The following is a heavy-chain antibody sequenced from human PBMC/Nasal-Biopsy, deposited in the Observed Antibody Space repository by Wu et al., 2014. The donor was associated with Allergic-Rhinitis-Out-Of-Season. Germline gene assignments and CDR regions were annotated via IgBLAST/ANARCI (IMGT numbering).Heavy chain of an antibody. CDR2: LYSSGSA. V-gene: IGHV4-4*08. J-gene: IGHJ4*02. Sequence: TLSLTCTVSGGSLNSYFWSWIRQPPGKGLEWLAYLYSSGSANYNPSLRGRVTISVDTSNNQFSLKLTSVTAADTAVYYCARGKPRYGYDDWGRGTLVTVSS. CDR1: GGSLNSYF. D-gene: IGHD5-18*01. CDR3: ARGKPRYGYDD.